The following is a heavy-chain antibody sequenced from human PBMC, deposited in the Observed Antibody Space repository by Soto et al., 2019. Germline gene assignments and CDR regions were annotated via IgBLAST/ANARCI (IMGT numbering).Heavy chain of an antibody. D-gene: IGHD3-3*01. CDR2: ISGDGGST. CDR1: GFTFSSYG. V-gene: IGHV3-23*01. Sequence: AGGSLRLSCAASGFTFSSYGMHWVRQAPGKGLEWVAVISGDGGSTYYADSVKGRFTISRDNSKNTLYLQMNSLRAEDTAVYYCAKGFWSTRGAFDIWAKGQWSPSPQ. CDR3: AKGFWSTRGAFDI. J-gene: IGHJ3*02.